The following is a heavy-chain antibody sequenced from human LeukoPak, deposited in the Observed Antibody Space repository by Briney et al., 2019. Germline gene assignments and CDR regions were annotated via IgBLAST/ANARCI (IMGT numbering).Heavy chain of an antibody. CDR3: ARDTTMVRGEGYFDY. CDR2: ISFDGSNK. Sequence: GRSLRLSCAASGFTFSSYAMHWVRQAPGKGLEWVAVISFDGSNKYYADSVKGRFTISRDNSKNTLYLQMNSLRAEDTAVYYCARDTTMVRGEGYFDYWGQGTLVTVSS. V-gene: IGHV3-30-3*01. J-gene: IGHJ4*02. CDR1: GFTFSSYA. D-gene: IGHD3-10*01.